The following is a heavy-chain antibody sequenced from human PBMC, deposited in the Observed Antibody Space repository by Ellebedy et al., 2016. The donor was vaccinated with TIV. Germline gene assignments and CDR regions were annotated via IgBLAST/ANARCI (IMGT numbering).Heavy chain of an antibody. Sequence: GGSLRLSCAASGFTFSDDYMTWIRQAPGKGLEWVSYISGGSTYTSYADSVQGRFPISRDNARNSLFLQMNYLRAEDTAVYYCARDQIGYSSGWYYLYYGLDVWGQGTSVTVSS. V-gene: IGHV3-11*06. D-gene: IGHD6-19*01. J-gene: IGHJ6*02. CDR1: GFTFSDDY. CDR2: ISGGSTYT. CDR3: ARDQIGYSSGWYYLYYGLDV.